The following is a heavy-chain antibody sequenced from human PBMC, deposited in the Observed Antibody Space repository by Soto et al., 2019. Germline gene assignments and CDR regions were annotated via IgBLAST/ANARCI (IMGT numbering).Heavy chain of an antibody. CDR1: GGSFSGYY. V-gene: IGHV4-34*01. Sequence: SETLSLTCAVYGGSFSGYYWSWIRQPPGKGLEWIGEINHSGSTNYNPSLKSRVTISVDTSKNQFSLKLSSVTAADTAVYYCSRVRKGYYGSGSYRYYGMDVWGQGTTVTVSS. J-gene: IGHJ6*02. D-gene: IGHD3-10*01. CDR3: SRVRKGYYGSGSYRYYGMDV. CDR2: INHSGST.